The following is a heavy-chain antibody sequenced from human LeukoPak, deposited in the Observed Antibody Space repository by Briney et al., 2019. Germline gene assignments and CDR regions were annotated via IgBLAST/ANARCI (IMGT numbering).Heavy chain of an antibody. CDR3: ARHAGAERFLEWLFDDAFDI. CDR1: GGSISSGGYS. Sequence: SETLSLTCAVSGGSISSGGYSWSWIRQPPGKGLEWIGYIYYSGSTNYNPSLKSRVTISVDTSKNQFSLKLSSVTAADTAVYYCARHAGAERFLEWLFDDAFDIWGQGTMVTVSS. D-gene: IGHD3-3*01. CDR2: IYYSGST. J-gene: IGHJ3*02. V-gene: IGHV4-61*08.